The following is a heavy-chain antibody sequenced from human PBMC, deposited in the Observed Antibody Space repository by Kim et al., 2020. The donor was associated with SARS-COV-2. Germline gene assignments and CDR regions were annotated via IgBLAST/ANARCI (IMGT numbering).Heavy chain of an antibody. J-gene: IGHJ6*02. Sequence: GGSLRLSCAASGFIFSSYAMSWVRQAPGKGLEWVSVISGSGVSTSYADSVKGRFTIARDNSKNTLYLQVASLRGEDTAVYYCAKVAHSDVTHDYGMDVWGQGTTVTVSS. CDR2: ISGSGVST. CDR3: AKVAHSDVTHDYGMDV. CDR1: GFIFSSYA. D-gene: IGHD5-18*01. V-gene: IGHV3-23*01.